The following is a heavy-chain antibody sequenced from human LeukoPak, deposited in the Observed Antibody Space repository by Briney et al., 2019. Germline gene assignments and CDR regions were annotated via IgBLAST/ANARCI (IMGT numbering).Heavy chain of an antibody. Sequence: GGSLRLSCAASGFTVSSNYMSWVRQAPGKGLEWVSVIYSGGSTYYADFVKGRFTISRDNSKNTLYLQMNSLRAEDTAVNYCARKRGPADAFDIWGQGTMVTVSS. CDR2: IYSGGST. V-gene: IGHV3-66*02. CDR3: ARKRGPADAFDI. CDR1: GFTVSSNY. J-gene: IGHJ3*02. D-gene: IGHD3-10*01.